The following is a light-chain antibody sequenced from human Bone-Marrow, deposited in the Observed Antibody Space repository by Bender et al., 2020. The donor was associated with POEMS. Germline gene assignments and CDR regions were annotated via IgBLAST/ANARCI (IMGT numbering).Light chain of an antibody. CDR1: CSNIGAHA. Sequence: QSALTQLPSSSGTPGQMVTISCSGGCSNIGAHAVNWYHHLPGTAPKLLIHSSHRRPSEVPDRFSGSGSGNSAYLAISGLQSEDEADYYGAVWEDSINGWGFGGGTKLNGL. V-gene: IGLV1-44*01. CDR2: SSH. CDR3: AVWEDSINGWG. J-gene: IGLJ3*02.